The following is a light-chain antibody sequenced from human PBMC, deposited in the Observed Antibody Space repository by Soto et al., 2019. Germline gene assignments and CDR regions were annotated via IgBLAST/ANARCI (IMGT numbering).Light chain of an antibody. CDR2: DAS. CDR3: QQYNRYSRT. CDR1: QSISSW. Sequence: DIQMTQSPSTLSASVVDRVTTTCRASQSISSWLAWYQQKPGKAPKLLIYDASGLETGVPSRFSGSGSGTEFTLTISSLQPDDFATYYCQQYNRYSRTFGQGTKVDIK. V-gene: IGKV1-5*01. J-gene: IGKJ1*01.